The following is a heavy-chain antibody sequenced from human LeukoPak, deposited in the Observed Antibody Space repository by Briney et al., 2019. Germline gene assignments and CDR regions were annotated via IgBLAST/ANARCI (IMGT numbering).Heavy chain of an antibody. CDR3: ARDGNYYDSSRYSYHFDY. CDR2: INIDGSEK. D-gene: IGHD3-22*01. J-gene: IGHJ4*02. V-gene: IGHV3-7*01. CDR1: GFTFSSHW. Sequence: PGGSLRLSCAASGFTFSSHWMTWVRQAPGKGLEWVANINIDGSEKYYDDSVKGRFTISRDNAKNSLYLQMNSLRAEDTAVYYCARDGNYYDSSRYSYHFDYWGQGTLVTVSS.